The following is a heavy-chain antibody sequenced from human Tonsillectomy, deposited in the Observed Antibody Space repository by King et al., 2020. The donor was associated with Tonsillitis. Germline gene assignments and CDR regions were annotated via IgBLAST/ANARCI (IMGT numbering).Heavy chain of an antibody. CDR3: VRDGSIFGVIVAMDV. D-gene: IGHD3-3*02. CDR2: INPSGGST. Sequence: VQLVQSGAEVKKPGASVKVSCKASGYTFTSYYMHWVRQAPGQGLEWMGVINPSGGSTSFAQRFQGRVTMTRDTSTSTVYMELSSLRSEDTAVYYCVRDGSIFGVIVAMDVWGKGTTVTVSS. V-gene: IGHV1-46*03. J-gene: IGHJ6*03. CDR1: GYTFTSYY.